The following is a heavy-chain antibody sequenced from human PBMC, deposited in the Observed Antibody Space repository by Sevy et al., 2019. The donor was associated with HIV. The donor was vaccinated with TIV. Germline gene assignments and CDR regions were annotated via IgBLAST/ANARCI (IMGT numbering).Heavy chain of an antibody. V-gene: IGHV3-30*19. J-gene: IGHJ6*02. CDR3: ARPKYSSGWYYYYGMDV. CDR1: GFTFSSYG. Sequence: GGSLRLSCAASGFTFSSYGMHWVRQAPGKGLEWVAVISYDGSNKYYADSVKGRFTISRDNSKNTLYLQMNSLRAEDTAVYYCARPKYSSGWYYYYGMDVWGQGTTVTVSS. CDR2: ISYDGSNK. D-gene: IGHD6-19*01.